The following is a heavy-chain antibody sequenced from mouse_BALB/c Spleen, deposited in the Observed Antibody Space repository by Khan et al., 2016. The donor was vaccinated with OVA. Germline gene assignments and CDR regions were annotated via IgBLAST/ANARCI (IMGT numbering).Heavy chain of an antibody. V-gene: IGHV2-6-7*01. D-gene: IGHD2-10*01. CDR1: GFSLTGYG. CDR2: IWGDGST. J-gene: IGHJ4*01. Sequence: QVQLKESGPGLVAPSQSLSITCTVSGFSLTGYGVNWVRQPPGKGLEWLGMIWGDGSTDYNSALKSRLNLSKDNSKSQVFLKMNSLQTDVTARYYCARAYYGNYREAMDYWGHGTSVTVSS. CDR3: ARAYYGNYREAMDY.